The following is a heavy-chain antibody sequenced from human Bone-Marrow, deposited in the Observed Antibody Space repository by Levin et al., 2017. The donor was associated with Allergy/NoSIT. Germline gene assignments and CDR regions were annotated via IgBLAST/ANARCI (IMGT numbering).Heavy chain of an antibody. CDR3: ASCMLEDIVATIQNDAFDI. V-gene: IGHV3-30-3*01. Sequence: QTGGSLRLSCAASGFTFSSYAMHWVRQAPGKGLEWVAVISYDGSNKYYADSVKGRFTISRDNSKNTLYLQMNSLRAEDTAVYYCASCMLEDIVATIQNDAFDIWGQGTMVTVSS. CDR2: ISYDGSNK. J-gene: IGHJ3*02. CDR1: GFTFSSYA. D-gene: IGHD5-12*01.